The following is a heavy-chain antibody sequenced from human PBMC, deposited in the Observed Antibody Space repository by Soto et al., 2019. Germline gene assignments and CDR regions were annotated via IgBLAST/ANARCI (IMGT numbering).Heavy chain of an antibody. D-gene: IGHD6-13*01. CDR1: GYSFTSYW. CDR2: IYPGDSDT. J-gene: IGHJ6*02. CDR3: ARCAVAAAGNPPGEYYYGMDV. Sequence: EVQLVQSGAEVKKPGESLKISCKGSGYSFTSYWIGWVRQMPGKGLEWMGIIYPGDSDTRYSPSFQGQVTISADKSISTAYLQWSSLKASDTAMYYCARCAVAAAGNPPGEYYYGMDVWGQGTTVTVSS. V-gene: IGHV5-51*01.